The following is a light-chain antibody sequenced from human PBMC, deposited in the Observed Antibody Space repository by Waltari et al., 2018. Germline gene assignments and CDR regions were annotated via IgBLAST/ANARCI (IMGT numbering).Light chain of an antibody. CDR2: RNN. J-gene: IGLJ2*01. CDR3: AAWDDSLSVV. Sequence: QSVLTQPPSASGTPGQRVTISCSGSSSNLGSNYVYWYQQLPGTAPKLLIYRNNQRPSGAPDRFSGSKSGTSASLAISGLRSEDEADYYCAAWDDSLSVVFGGGTKLTVL. CDR1: SSNLGSNY. V-gene: IGLV1-47*01.